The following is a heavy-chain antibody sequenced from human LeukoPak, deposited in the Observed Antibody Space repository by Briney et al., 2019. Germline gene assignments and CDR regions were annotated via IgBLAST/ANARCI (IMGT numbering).Heavy chain of an antibody. CDR1: GYSISSGYY. CDR3: VRDTLPAAMRSWFDP. J-gene: IGHJ5*02. Sequence: SETLSLTCAVSGYSISSGYYWGWIRQPPGKGLEWIGSIYHSGSTYYNPSLKSRVTISVDTSKNQFSLKLSSVTAADTAVYYCVRDTLPAAMRSWFDPWGQGTLVTVSS. CDR2: IYHSGST. D-gene: IGHD2-2*01. V-gene: IGHV4-38-2*02.